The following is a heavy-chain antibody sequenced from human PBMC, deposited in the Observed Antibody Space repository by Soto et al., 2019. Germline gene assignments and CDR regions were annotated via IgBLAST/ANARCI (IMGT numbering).Heavy chain of an antibody. Sequence: QVQLVESGGGVVQPGRSLRLSCAASGFTFSSYGMHWVRQAPGKGLEWVAVIWYDGSNKYYADSVKGRFTISRDNSKNQLYLQMNSLRAEDTAVYYCAREGYSSSWYKAFDIWGQGTMVTVSS. D-gene: IGHD6-13*01. CDR1: GFTFSSYG. V-gene: IGHV3-33*01. J-gene: IGHJ3*02. CDR2: IWYDGSNK. CDR3: AREGYSSSWYKAFDI.